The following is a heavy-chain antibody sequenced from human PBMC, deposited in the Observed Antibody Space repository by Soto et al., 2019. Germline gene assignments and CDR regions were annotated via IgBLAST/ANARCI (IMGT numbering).Heavy chain of an antibody. CDR2: ITGNGGST. Sequence: VQLLESGGGLIQPGGSLRLSCAASGFRFSTYAMIWVRQAPGKGLEWVSAITGNGGSTFYADPVKGRFTISRDNSRNTLYLQMNSLRAEDTAVYYCAKDQFSSGWYNDYYYGMNVWGQGTTVTVSS. CDR3: AKDQFSSGWYNDYYYGMNV. D-gene: IGHD6-19*01. J-gene: IGHJ6*02. CDR1: GFRFSTYA. V-gene: IGHV3-23*01.